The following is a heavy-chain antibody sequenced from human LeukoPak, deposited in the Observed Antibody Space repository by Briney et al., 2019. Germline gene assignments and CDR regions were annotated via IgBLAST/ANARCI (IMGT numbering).Heavy chain of an antibody. J-gene: IGHJ4*02. CDR2: IGSDNHM. CDR3: AREWWYDGSFDY. V-gene: IGHV3-21*01. CDR1: GFTFSDYA. D-gene: IGHD2-15*01. Sequence: GGSLRLSCAASGFTFSDYALNWVRQAPGKGLEWVSSIGSDNHMFYSDSVRGRFTISRDNAKRSLYLQMTSLRADDSAVYYCAREWWYDGSFDYWGQGTLVTVSS.